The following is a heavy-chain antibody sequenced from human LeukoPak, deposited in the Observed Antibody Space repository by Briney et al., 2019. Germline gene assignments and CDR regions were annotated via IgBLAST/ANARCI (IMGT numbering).Heavy chain of an antibody. V-gene: IGHV3-7*01. Sequence: GGSLRLSCAASGFTFSSYWMSWVRQAPGKGLEWVANIKQDGSEKYYVDSVKGRFTISRDNAKNSLYLQMNSLRAEDTAVYYCAKLIQLERSVDAFDIWGQGTMVTVSS. CDR3: AKLIQLERSVDAFDI. J-gene: IGHJ3*02. CDR2: IKQDGSEK. D-gene: IGHD1-1*01. CDR1: GFTFSSYW.